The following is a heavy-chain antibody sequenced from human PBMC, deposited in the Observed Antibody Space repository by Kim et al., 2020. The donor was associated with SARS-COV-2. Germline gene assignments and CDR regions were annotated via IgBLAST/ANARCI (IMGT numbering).Heavy chain of an antibody. D-gene: IGHD2-2*01. CDR3: AREGRLVPAAIVHYYYYGMDV. Sequence: ASVKVSCKASGYTFTSYAMHWVRQAPGQRLEWMGWINAGNGNTKYSQKFQGRVTITRDTSASTAYMELSSLRSEDTAVYYCAREGRLVPAAIVHYYYYGMDVWGQGTTVTVSS. CDR2: INAGNGNT. J-gene: IGHJ6*02. CDR1: GYTFTSYA. V-gene: IGHV1-3*01.